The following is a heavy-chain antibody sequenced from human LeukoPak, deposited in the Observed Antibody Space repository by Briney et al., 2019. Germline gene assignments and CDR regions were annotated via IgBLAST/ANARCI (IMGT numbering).Heavy chain of an antibody. CDR2: IYSDDDK. CDR1: GFSLSTSGVG. V-gene: IGHV2-5*02. D-gene: IGHD2/OR15-2a*01. CDR3: AHRLASNFLGAFDI. J-gene: IGHJ3*02. Sequence: ESGPTLVKPTQTLTLTCTFSGFSLSTSGVGVGWICQPPGKALEWLALIYSDDDKRYSPSLKSRLTITKDTSKNQVVLTMTNVDPVDTATYYCAHRLASNFLGAFDIWGQGTMVTVSS.